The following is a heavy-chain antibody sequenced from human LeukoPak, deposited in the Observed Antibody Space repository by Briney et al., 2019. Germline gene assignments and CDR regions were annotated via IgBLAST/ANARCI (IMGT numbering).Heavy chain of an antibody. CDR3: AHRPGYYGSGNLGYYYGMDV. CDR1: GFSLSTRGVG. J-gene: IGHJ6*04. CDR2: IYWDDDK. V-gene: IGHV2-5*02. Sequence: SGPTLVKPTQTLTLTCTFSGFSLSTRGVGVGWTRQPPGKALEWLSLIYWDDDKRYSPSLKRRLTITKDTSKNQVVLTMTNMDPVDTATYYCAHRPGYYGSGNLGYYYGMDVWGKGTTVTVSS. D-gene: IGHD3-10*01.